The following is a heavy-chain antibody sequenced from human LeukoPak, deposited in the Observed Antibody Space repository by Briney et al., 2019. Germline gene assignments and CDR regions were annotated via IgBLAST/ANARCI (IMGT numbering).Heavy chain of an antibody. V-gene: IGHV3-48*04. J-gene: IGHJ6*02. CDR1: GFTFSDYT. D-gene: IGHD3-9*01. Sequence: GGSLRLSCAASGFTFSDYTMNWVRQAPGKGLEWVSYISSTSTTIYYADSVKGRFTISRDNAKKTLYLQMNSLRAEDTAVYYCARSIGLTGGGVDVWGQGTTVTVSS. CDR2: ISSTSTTI. CDR3: ARSIGLTGGGVDV.